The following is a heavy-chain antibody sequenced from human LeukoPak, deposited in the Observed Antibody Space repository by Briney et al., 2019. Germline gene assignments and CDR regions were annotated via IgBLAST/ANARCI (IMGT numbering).Heavy chain of an antibody. CDR2: ISAYNGNT. D-gene: IGHD4-17*01. CDR3: ARDLRPHDGDNAEYFQH. CDR1: GYTFTSYG. J-gene: IGHJ1*01. V-gene: IGHV1-18*01. Sequence: ASVKVSCKASGYTFTSYGISWVRQAPGQGLEWMGWISAYNGNTNYAQKLRGRVTMTTDTSTSTAYMELRSLRSDDTAVYYCARDLRPHDGDNAEYFQHWGQGTLVTVSS.